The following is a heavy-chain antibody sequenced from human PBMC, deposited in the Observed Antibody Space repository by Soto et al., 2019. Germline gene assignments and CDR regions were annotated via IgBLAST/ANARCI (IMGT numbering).Heavy chain of an antibody. CDR2: INPNGGVT. CDR3: ARESGGATATLDYYYFYMDV. V-gene: IGHV1-2*04. D-gene: IGHD5-12*01. J-gene: IGHJ6*03. Sequence: QVQLVQFGAEVKRPGASVTVSCRSSGDTFKDYYILWVRQAPGQGLEWMGWINPNGGVTKYAQKFQGWVSMTRDTSIRTVYMQLSRLRSDDTAVYYCARESGGATATLDYYYFYMDVWGTGTTVTVSS. CDR1: GDTFKDYY.